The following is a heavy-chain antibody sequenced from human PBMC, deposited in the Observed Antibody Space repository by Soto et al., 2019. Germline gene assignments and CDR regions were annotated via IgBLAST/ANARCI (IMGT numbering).Heavy chain of an antibody. Sequence: GGSLRLSCAASGFTFSSYAMHWVLQAPGKGLEWVSSISGSGGSTYYADSVKGRFTISRDNSKNTLYLQMNSLRAEDTAVYYCAKGLQSSPKLFFDYWGQGTLVTVSS. J-gene: IGHJ4*02. CDR3: AKGLQSSPKLFFDY. D-gene: IGHD6-13*01. V-gene: IGHV3-23*01. CDR2: ISGSGGST. CDR1: GFTFSSYA.